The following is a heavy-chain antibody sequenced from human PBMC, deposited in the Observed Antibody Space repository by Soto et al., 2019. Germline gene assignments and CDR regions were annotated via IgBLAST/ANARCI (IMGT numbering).Heavy chain of an antibody. CDR2: IYYSGST. D-gene: IGHD3-10*01. CDR1: NGSLSSNY. Sequence: SETLSLTCTVSNGSLSSNYWSWIRQSPGKGLEWIGNIYYSGSTNYNPSLKSRATMSVDTSKNQLTLKLSSVTAADTGVYFCARSFMVPVDFFDYWGQGTPVIVSS. V-gene: IGHV4-59*01. J-gene: IGHJ4*02. CDR3: ARSFMVPVDFFDY.